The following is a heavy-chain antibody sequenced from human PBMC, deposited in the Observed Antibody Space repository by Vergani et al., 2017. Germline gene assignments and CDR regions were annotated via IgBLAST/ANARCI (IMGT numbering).Heavy chain of an antibody. CDR2: IDPSDSYT. J-gene: IGHJ6*02. Sequence: EVQLVQSGAEVKKPGESLRISCKGSGYSFTSYCISWVRQMPGKGLEWMGRIDPSDSYTNYSPSFQGHVTISADKSISTAYLQWSSLKASDTAMYYCARSIQWLGRDYYYYGMDVWGQGTTVTVSS. V-gene: IGHV5-10-1*03. D-gene: IGHD6-19*01. CDR3: ARSIQWLGRDYYYYGMDV. CDR1: GYSFTSYC.